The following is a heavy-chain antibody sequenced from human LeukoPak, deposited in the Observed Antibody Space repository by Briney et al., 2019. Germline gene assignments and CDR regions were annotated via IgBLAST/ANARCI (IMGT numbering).Heavy chain of an antibody. Sequence: GGSLRLSCAASGFTFSTFAMIWVRQPPGKGLEWVSSIFPSGGEIHYADSVRGRFTISIDNSKNTLYLQMNSLRAEDTAVYYCAKLVTYYYGSGSSIFDYWGQGTLVTVSS. CDR1: GFTFSTFA. D-gene: IGHD3-10*01. J-gene: IGHJ4*02. CDR2: IFPSGGEI. V-gene: IGHV3-23*01. CDR3: AKLVTYYYGSGSSIFDY.